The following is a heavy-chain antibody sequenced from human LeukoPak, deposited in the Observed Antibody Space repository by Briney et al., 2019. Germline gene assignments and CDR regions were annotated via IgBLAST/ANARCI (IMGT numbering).Heavy chain of an antibody. D-gene: IGHD2-2*01. CDR1: GYSFTSYW. CDR3: ARGDCNSTSCYDVDY. V-gene: IGHV5-51*01. CDR2: IYPGDSDT. J-gene: IGHJ4*02. Sequence: GESLKISCKGSGYSFTSYWIGWVRQMPGKGLEWMGIIYPGDSDTRYSPSFQGQVTISADKSISTAYLQWSSLKASDTAMYYCARGDCNSTSCYDVDYWGQGTLVTVSS.